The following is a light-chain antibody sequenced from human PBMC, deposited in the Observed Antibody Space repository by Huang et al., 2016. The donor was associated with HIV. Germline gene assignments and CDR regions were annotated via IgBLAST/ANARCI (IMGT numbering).Light chain of an antibody. CDR1: QSVLYSSNNKNY. J-gene: IGKJ1*01. CDR3: QQYYSIPWT. Sequence: DIVMTQSTDSLAVSLGERATIDCKSSQSVLYSSNNKNYLAWYQQKSGQSPKLLIYWASTRESGVPDRFSGSGSGTDFTLTISSLQAEDVAVYFCQQYYSIPWTFGQGTKVEVK. V-gene: IGKV4-1*01. CDR2: WAS.